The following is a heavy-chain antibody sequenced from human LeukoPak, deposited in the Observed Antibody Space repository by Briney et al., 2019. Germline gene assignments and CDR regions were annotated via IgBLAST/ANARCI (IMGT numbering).Heavy chain of an antibody. D-gene: IGHD2-21*01. CDR2: IYYSGST. Sequence: SETLSLTCTVSGYSINSGSYWGWIRQPPGKGLEWIGSIYYSGSTYYNPSLKSRVTISVDTSKNQFSLKLSSVTAADTAVYYCAREAVVLDYWGQGTLVTVSS. CDR1: GYSINSGSY. J-gene: IGHJ4*02. V-gene: IGHV4-38-2*02. CDR3: AREAVVLDY.